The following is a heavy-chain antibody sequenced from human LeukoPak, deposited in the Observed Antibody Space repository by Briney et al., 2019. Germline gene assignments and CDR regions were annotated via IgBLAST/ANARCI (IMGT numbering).Heavy chain of an antibody. Sequence: GESLKISCKGSGYSFTSYWIGWVRQMPGKGLEWMGIIYPGDSDTRYSPSFQGQVTISADKSISTAYLQWSSLKASDTAMHYCARSGVHGYNYHYYFDYWGQGTLVTVSS. V-gene: IGHV5-51*01. CDR2: IYPGDSDT. J-gene: IGHJ4*02. D-gene: IGHD5-24*01. CDR3: ARSGVHGYNYHYYFDY. CDR1: GYSFTSYW.